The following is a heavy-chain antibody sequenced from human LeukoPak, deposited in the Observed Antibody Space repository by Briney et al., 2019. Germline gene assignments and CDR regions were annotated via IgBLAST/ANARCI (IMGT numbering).Heavy chain of an antibody. Sequence: ASVKVSCKASGYTSTGYFMRWVRQAPGQGLEWMGSIDPNSGDTNYAQKFQVRVTMTWDTSITTAYMELSRLRSDDTAVYYCAREQTLGGWTNWFDPWGQGTLVTVSS. J-gene: IGHJ5*02. D-gene: IGHD3-3*01. CDR1: GYTSTGYF. CDR3: AREQTLGGWTNWFDP. V-gene: IGHV1-2*02. CDR2: IDPNSGDT.